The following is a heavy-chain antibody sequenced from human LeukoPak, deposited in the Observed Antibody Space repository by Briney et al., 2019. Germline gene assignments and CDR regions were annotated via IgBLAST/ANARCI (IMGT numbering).Heavy chain of an antibody. V-gene: IGHV1-69*08. Sequence: SVKVSCKASGGSFTSYTFAWVRQAPGQGLEGVGRVIPTIGTTNYAQNFQGRVTITADKSTRTVYMELSRLGSEDTAVYYCARIPSIVYVPSTAYYYMDVWGTGTAVTVSS. D-gene: IGHD2-21*01. J-gene: IGHJ6*03. CDR2: VIPTIGTT. CDR1: GGSFTSYT. CDR3: ARIPSIVYVPSTAYYYMDV.